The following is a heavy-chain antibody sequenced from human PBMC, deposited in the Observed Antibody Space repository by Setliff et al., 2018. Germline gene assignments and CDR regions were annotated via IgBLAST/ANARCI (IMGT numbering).Heavy chain of an antibody. D-gene: IGHD3-9*01. V-gene: IGHV4-39*01. Sequence: PSETLSLTCTVSGGSMRSISYYWGWVRQPPGKGLEWIGTIYDSGTTYYNPSLKSRATISVDTSKNQFSLRLSSVTAADTAVYYCARHFPWGYFDWLSYHDALDIWGQGTMVTVSS. CDR2: IYDSGTT. J-gene: IGHJ3*02. CDR3: ARHFPWGYFDWLSYHDALDI. CDR1: GGSMRSISYY.